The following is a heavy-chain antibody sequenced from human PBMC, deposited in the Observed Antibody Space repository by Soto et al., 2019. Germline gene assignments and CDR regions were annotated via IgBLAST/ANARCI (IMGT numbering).Heavy chain of an antibody. J-gene: IGHJ5*02. V-gene: IGHV4-59*01. Sequence: SETLSLTCTVSGGSISSYYWSWIRQPPGKGLEWIGYIYYSGSTNYNPSLKSRVTISVDTSKNQFSLKLSSVTAADTAVYYCARGGQDIVVVVAARGPNWFDPWGQGTLVTVSS. CDR3: ARGGQDIVVVVAARGPNWFDP. D-gene: IGHD2-15*01. CDR1: GGSISSYY. CDR2: IYYSGST.